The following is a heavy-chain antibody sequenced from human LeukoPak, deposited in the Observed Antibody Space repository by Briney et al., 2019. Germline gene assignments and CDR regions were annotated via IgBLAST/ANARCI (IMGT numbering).Heavy chain of an antibody. CDR2: IRSDGSNK. D-gene: IGHD4-11*01. CDR3: AKDAQVYSTYDWRWFDP. CDR1: GFTFSSYA. J-gene: IGHJ5*02. Sequence: GRSLRLSCAASGFTFSSYAMHWVRQAPGKGLEWVTFIRSDGSNKYHADSVKGRFTISRDNSKNTLYLQMNSLRAEDTAIYYCAKDAQVYSTYDWRWFDPWGQGTLVTVSS. V-gene: IGHV3-30*02.